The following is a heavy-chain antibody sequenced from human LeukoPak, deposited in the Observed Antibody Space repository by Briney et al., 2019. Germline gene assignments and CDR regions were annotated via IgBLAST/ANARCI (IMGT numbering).Heavy chain of an antibody. Sequence: SETLSLTCAVYGGSFSGYYWSWIRQPPGKGLEWIGEINHSGSTNYNPSLKSRVTISVDTSKNQFSLKLNSVTAADTAVYYCARVSGDYEGYFDYWGQGNLVTVSS. CDR2: INHSGST. D-gene: IGHD4-17*01. CDR1: GGSFSGYY. J-gene: IGHJ4*02. CDR3: ARVSGDYEGYFDY. V-gene: IGHV4-34*01.